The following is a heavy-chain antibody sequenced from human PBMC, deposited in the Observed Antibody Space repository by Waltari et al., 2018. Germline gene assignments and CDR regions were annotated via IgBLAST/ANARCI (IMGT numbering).Heavy chain of an antibody. Sequence: QVQLVQSGAEVKKPGASVKVSCKVSGYPLTDLSVHWVRQAPGKGLEWMGGYDPEDGETVSAQIFQGRFSMTEDTSTDTAYMELSSLRSEDTAVYFCATDHHRDSGYDIWGQGTLVTVSS. V-gene: IGHV1-24*01. J-gene: IGHJ4*02. D-gene: IGHD5-12*01. CDR3: ATDHHRDSGYDI. CDR1: GYPLTDLS. CDR2: YDPEDGET.